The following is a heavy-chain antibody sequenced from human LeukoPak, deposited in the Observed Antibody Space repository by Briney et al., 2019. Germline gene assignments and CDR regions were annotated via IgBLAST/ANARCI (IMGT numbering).Heavy chain of an antibody. CDR1: GYTFTTYG. CDR3: ARLADCSSSSCRSFDY. V-gene: IGHV1-18*01. J-gene: IGHJ4*02. Sequence: ASVKVSCKASGYTFTTYGIVWVRQAPGQGLECMGWINPYNGNTKYAQKFQDRVTMTTDTSTRIAYMELRSLRSDDTAVYYCARLADCSSSSCRSFDYWGQGTLVTVSS. CDR2: INPYNGNT. D-gene: IGHD2-2*01.